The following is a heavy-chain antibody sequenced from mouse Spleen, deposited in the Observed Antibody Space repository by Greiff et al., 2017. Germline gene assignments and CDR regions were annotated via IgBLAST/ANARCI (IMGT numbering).Heavy chain of an antibody. Sequence: LVESGPELEKPGASVKISCKASGYSFTDYNMNWVKQSNGKSLEWIGVINPNYGTTSYNQKFKGKATLTVDQSSSTAYMQLNSLTSEDSAVYYCARNYDYDHAWFAYWGQGTLVTVSA. V-gene: IGHV1-39*01. D-gene: IGHD2-4*01. CDR2: INPNYGTT. CDR1: GYSFTDYN. CDR3: ARNYDYDHAWFAY. J-gene: IGHJ3*01.